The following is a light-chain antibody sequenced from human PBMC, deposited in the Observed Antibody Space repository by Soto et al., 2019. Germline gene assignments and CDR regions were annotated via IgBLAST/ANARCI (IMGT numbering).Light chain of an antibody. V-gene: IGLV1-40*01. CDR3: QSYDSSLSAQV. J-gene: IGLJ1*01. CDR1: RSNIGGGYY. CDR2: GNT. Sequence: QSVLTQPPSVSGAPGQRVTISCTGTRSNIGGGYYVHWYQHLPGTAPKLLIYGNTNRPSGVPDRFSGSKSGTSASLAITGLLAEEEADYYCQSYDSSLSAQVFGTGTKLTVL.